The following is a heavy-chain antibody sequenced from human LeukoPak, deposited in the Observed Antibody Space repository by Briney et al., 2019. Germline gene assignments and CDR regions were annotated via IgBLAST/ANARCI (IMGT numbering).Heavy chain of an antibody. CDR3: ARYKETPHNWFDP. CDR2: VFYNGAT. V-gene: IGHV4-39*07. Sequence: SETLSLTCIVSGGSISSSIYYWAWVRQPPGKGLEWIGTVFYNGATQYSPSLRSRVTISVDTSKNQFSLKLSSVTAADTAVYYCARYKETPHNWFDPWGQGTLVTVSS. CDR1: GGSISSSIYY. J-gene: IGHJ5*02. D-gene: IGHD1-14*01.